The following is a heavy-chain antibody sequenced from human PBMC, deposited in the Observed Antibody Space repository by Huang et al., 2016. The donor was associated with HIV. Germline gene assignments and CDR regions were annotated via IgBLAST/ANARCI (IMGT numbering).Heavy chain of an antibody. D-gene: IGHD3-10*01. J-gene: IGHJ4*02. Sequence: QVQLVESGGGVAQPGRSLRLSCTASGFSFRNYAVDWVRQGPGKGREGVAGISDDGKTQRDADSVKGRFTISRDNSKDTMYLQMNSLRPEDTAVYYCARVTTPTGGPVRGIIYPSANDFWGQGTLVTVSS. CDR1: GFSFRNYA. CDR2: ISDDGKTQ. V-gene: IGHV3-30*04. CDR3: ARVTTPTGGPVRGIIYPSANDF.